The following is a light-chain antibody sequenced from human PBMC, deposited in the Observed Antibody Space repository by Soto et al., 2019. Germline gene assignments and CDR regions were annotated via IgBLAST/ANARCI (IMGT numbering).Light chain of an antibody. CDR2: ANN. J-gene: IGLJ1*01. Sequence: QSVLTQPPSASGTPGQRVTISCSGSSSNIGSNTVNWYQQLPGTAPKLLIHANNQRPSGVPDRFSGSKSGTSASLAITGLQAEDEADYYCQSCDSSLSGSGVFGTGTRSPS. CDR1: SSNIGSNT. CDR3: QSCDSSLSGSGV. V-gene: IGLV1-44*01.